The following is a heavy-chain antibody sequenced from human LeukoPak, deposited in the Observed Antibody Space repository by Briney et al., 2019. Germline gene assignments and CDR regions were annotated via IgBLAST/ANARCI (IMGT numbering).Heavy chain of an antibody. J-gene: IGHJ4*02. CDR1: GFTFSNAW. Sequence: TGGSLRLSCAASGFTFSNAWMSWVRQAPGKGLEWVGRIKSKTDGGTTDYAAPVKGRFTISRDDSKNTLYLQMNSLKTEDTAVYYCTTVGGYSYGLNPDYWGQRTLVTVSS. CDR3: TTVGGYSYGLNPDY. V-gene: IGHV3-15*01. CDR2: IKSKTDGGTT. D-gene: IGHD5-18*01.